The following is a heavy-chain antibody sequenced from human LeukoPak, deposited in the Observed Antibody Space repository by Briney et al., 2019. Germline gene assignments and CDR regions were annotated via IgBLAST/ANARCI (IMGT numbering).Heavy chain of an antibody. J-gene: IGHJ3*02. CDR1: GASISSTKW. CDR3: ARQDLYTYGPDDAFDI. CDR2: IYHSGSI. Sequence: SGTLSLTCAVSGASISSTKWWTWVRQPPGKGLEWIGEIYHSGSINYNPSLKSRVTISVDKSKNQFSLKLNFVTAADTAVYYCARQDLYTYGPDDAFDIWGQGTMVTVSS. D-gene: IGHD5-18*01. V-gene: IGHV4-4*02.